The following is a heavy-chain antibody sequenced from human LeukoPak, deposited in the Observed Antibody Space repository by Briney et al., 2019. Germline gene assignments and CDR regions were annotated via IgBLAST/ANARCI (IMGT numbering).Heavy chain of an antibody. CDR2: ISYDGSNK. J-gene: IGHJ4*02. CDR1: GFTFSSYA. D-gene: IGHD3-22*01. V-gene: IGHV3-30-3*01. Sequence: GGSLRLSCAASGFTFSSYAMHWVRQAPGKGLEWVAVISYDGSNKYYADSVKGRFTISRDNSKNTLYLQMNSLRAEDTAVYYCARDGKVVGLFDYWGQGTLVTVSS. CDR3: ARDGKVVGLFDY.